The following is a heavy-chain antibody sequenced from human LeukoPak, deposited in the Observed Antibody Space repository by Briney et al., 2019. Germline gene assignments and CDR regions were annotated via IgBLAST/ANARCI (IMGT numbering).Heavy chain of an antibody. D-gene: IGHD3-10*01. CDR1: GFTVSSNY. V-gene: IGHV3-66*01. Sequence: GGSLRLSCVASGFTVSSNYMSWVRQAPGKGLEWVSAAYSGGSTYYADSVKGRLTISRDNSKNTLYLQMNSLRAEDTAVYYCAREALGRYYFDLWGRGTLVAVSS. J-gene: IGHJ2*01. CDR3: AREALGRYYFDL. CDR2: AYSGGST.